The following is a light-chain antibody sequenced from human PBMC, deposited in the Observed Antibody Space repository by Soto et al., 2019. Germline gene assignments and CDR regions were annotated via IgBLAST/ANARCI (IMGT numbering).Light chain of an antibody. J-gene: IGKJ1*01. CDR2: AAS. V-gene: IGKV1-8*01. CDR1: QGISSY. Sequence: AIRMTQSPSSLSASTGDRVTITCRASQGISSYLAWYQQKPGKAPKLLIYAASTLQSGVPSRFSGSGSGTDFTLTIRCLQSEDFATYYCQQYYSYPPWTFGQGTKAEIK. CDR3: QQYYSYPPWT.